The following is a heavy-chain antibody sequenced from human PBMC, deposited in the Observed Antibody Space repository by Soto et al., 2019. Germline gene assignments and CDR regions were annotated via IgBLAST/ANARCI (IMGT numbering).Heavy chain of an antibody. D-gene: IGHD3-3*01. CDR1: GGTFSSYA. V-gene: IGHV1-69*13. CDR3: ARERYYDFWSGYYTGMKRDYYYYGMDV. J-gene: IGHJ6*02. Sequence: SVKVSCKASGGTFSSYAISWVRQAPGQGLEWMGGIIPIFGTANYAQKFQGRVTITADESTSTAYMELSSLRSEDTAVYYCARERYYDFWSGYYTGMKRDYYYYGMDVWGQGTTATVSS. CDR2: IIPIFGTA.